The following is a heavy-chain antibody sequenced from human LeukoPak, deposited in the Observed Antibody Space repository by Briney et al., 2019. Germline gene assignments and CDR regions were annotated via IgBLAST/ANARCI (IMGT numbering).Heavy chain of an antibody. CDR2: ISGLSTHI. J-gene: IGHJ4*02. V-gene: IGHV3-69-1*02. Sequence: GGSLRLSCSGSGFTFSDYDMNWVRQAPGKGLEWVSSISGLSTHIYYGDSVKGRFSISRDNAKNSVYLQMNSLGVEDTAIYYCGRAFPPLRTSSAGDLWGQGILVTVSS. D-gene: IGHD3-16*01. CDR3: GRAFPPLRTSSAGDL. CDR1: GFTFSDYD.